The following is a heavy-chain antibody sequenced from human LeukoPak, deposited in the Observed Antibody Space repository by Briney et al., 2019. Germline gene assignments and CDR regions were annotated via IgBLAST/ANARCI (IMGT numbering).Heavy chain of an antibody. CDR3: AREFRVLPDI. D-gene: IGHD2-8*02. J-gene: IGHJ3*02. Sequence: GGSLRLSCAASGFTFSDHYMDWVRQAPGKGLEWVARTRNKANSYSTEYAASVRGRFTISRDDSKNSLYLQMNSLRDEDTAVYYSAREFRVLPDIWGQGTMVTVSS. CDR2: TRNKANSYST. CDR1: GFTFSDHY. V-gene: IGHV3-72*01.